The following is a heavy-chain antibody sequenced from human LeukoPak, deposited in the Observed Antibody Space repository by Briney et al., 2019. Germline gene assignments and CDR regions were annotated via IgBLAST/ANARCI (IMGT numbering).Heavy chain of an antibody. D-gene: IGHD2-8*01. J-gene: IGHJ5*02. CDR1: GFTFSSYA. CDR3: ARDFNNGGENWFDP. Sequence: PGRSLRLSCAASGFTFSSYAMHWVRQAPGKGLEWVAVISYDGSNKYYADSVKGRFTISRDNSKNTLYLQMNSLRAEDTAVYYCARDFNNGGENWFDPWGRGTLVTVSS. CDR2: ISYDGSNK. V-gene: IGHV3-30-3*01.